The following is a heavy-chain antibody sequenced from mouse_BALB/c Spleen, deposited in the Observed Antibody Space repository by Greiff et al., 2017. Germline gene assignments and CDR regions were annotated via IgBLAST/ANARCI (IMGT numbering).Heavy chain of an antibody. V-gene: IGHV1-87*01. J-gene: IGHJ3*01. CDR3: ARGGDPYAMDY. Sequence: VQLQQSGAELARPGASVKLSCKASGYTFTSYWMQWVKQRPGQGLVWIGAIYPGDGDTRYTQKFKGKATLTADKSSSTAYMQLSSLASEDSAVYYCARGGDPYAMDYWGQGTLVTVSA. CDR1: GYTFTSYW. CDR2: IYPGDGDT. D-gene: IGHD1-1*02.